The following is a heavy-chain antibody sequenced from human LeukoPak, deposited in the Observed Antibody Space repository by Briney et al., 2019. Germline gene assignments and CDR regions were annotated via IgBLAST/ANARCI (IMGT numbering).Heavy chain of an antibody. Sequence: GGSLRLSCAASGFTFSSYSMNWVRQAPGKGLEWVSSISSSSSYIYYADSVKGRFTISRDNAKNSLYLQMNSLRAEDTAVYYCARGSRVVVPAAWNYMDVWGKGTTVTVSS. CDR1: GFTFSSYS. J-gene: IGHJ6*03. CDR2: ISSSSSYI. D-gene: IGHD2-2*01. CDR3: ARGSRVVVPAAWNYMDV. V-gene: IGHV3-21*01.